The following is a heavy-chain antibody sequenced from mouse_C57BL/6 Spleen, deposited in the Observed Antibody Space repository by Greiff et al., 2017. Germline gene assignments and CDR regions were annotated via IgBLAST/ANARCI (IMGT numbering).Heavy chain of an antibody. CDR2: IYPGSGST. CDR1: GYTFTSYW. D-gene: IGHD2-4*01. CDR3: ARSRGRLRQVDY. V-gene: IGHV1-55*01. Sequence: VQLQQSGAELVKPGASVKMSCKASGYTFTSYWITWVKQRPGQGLEWIGDIYPGSGSTNYNEKFKSKATLTVDTSSSTAYMQLSSLTSEDSAVYYCARSRGRLRQVDYWGQGTTLTVSS. J-gene: IGHJ2*01.